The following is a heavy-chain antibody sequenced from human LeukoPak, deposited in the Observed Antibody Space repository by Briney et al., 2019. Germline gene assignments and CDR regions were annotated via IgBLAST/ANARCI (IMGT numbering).Heavy chain of an antibody. J-gene: IGHJ4*02. Sequence: GASVKVSCKASGYTFTGYYMHWVRQAPGQGLEWMGWINPNSGGTNYAQKFQGRVTMTRDTSISTAYMELSRRRSDDTAVYYRATTLQQLVGAYYFDYWGQGTLVTVSS. CDR3: ATTLQQLVGAYYFDY. CDR1: GYTFTGYY. D-gene: IGHD6-13*01. CDR2: INPNSGGT. V-gene: IGHV1-2*02.